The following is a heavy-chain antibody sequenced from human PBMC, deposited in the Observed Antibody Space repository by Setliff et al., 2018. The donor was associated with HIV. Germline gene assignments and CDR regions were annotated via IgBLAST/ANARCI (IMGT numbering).Heavy chain of an antibody. Sequence: PGGSLRLSCAASGFTFSTYWMSWVRQAPGKGLEWVANIKQDGSEKNYMDSVKGRFTISRDKSKNTMFLQMNSLRVEDTAIYYCAKMHTAMDPDTFDIWRQGTMVT. J-gene: IGHJ3*02. CDR2: IKQDGSEK. V-gene: IGHV3-7*02. CDR1: GFTFSTYW. D-gene: IGHD5-18*01. CDR3: AKMHTAMDPDTFDI.